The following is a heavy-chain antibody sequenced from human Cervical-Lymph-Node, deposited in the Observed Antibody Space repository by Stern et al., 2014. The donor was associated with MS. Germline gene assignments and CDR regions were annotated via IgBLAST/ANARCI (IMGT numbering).Heavy chain of an antibody. J-gene: IGHJ4*02. CDR2: IIPILGIA. D-gene: IGHD3-22*01. CDR1: GGTFSSYT. CDR3: ARAHDSSGYTFDY. Sequence: QVQLVESVAEVKKPGSSVKVSCKASGGTFSSYTISWVRQAPGQGLEWMGRIIPILGIANYAQKFQGRVTITADKSTSTAYMELSSLRSEDTAVYYCARAHDSSGYTFDYWGQGTLVTVSS. V-gene: IGHV1-69*09.